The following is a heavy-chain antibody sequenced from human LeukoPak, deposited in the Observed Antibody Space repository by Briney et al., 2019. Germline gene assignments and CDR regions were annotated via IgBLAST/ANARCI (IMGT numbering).Heavy chain of an antibody. CDR2: ISAHNSNT. CDR1: GYTFISYG. CDR3: ARVGIQLWLLDY. Sequence: ASVKVSCKASGYTFISYGISWVRQAPGQGLEWMGWISAHNSNTDYAQKLQGRVTMTTDTSTSTAYMELRSLRSDDTAVYYCARVGIQLWLLDYWGQGTLVTVSS. V-gene: IGHV1-18*01. J-gene: IGHJ4*02. D-gene: IGHD5-18*01.